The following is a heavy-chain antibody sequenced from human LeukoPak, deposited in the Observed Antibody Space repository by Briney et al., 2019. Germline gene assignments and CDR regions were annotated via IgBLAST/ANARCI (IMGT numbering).Heavy chain of an antibody. CDR2: ISSSSSYI. J-gene: IGHJ4*02. CDR3: ARALAVAGTKTGTSIDY. Sequence: KSGGSLRLSCAASGFTFSSYSMNWVRQAPGKGLEWVSSISSSSSYIYHADSVKGRFTISRDNAKNSLYLQMNSLRAEDTAVYYCARALAVAGTKTGTSIDYWGQGTLVTVSS. V-gene: IGHV3-21*01. CDR1: GFTFSSYS. D-gene: IGHD6-19*01.